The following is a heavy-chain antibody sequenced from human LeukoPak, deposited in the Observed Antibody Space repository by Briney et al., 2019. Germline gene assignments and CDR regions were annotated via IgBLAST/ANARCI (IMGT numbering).Heavy chain of an antibody. J-gene: IGHJ4*02. D-gene: IGHD2-15*01. CDR3: ARGDCSGGSCYLSLTTIDY. CDR2: ISYDGSNK. Sequence: GGSLRLSCAASGFTFSSYAMHWVRQAPGKGLEWVAVISYDGSNKYYADSVKGRFTISRDKSKNTLYLQMNSLRAEDTAVYYCARGDCSGGSCYLSLTTIDYWGQGTLVTVSS. V-gene: IGHV3-30*04. CDR1: GFTFSSYA.